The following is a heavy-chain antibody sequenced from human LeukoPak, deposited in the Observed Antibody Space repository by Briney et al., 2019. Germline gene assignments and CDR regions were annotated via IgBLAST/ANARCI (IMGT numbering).Heavy chain of an antibody. D-gene: IGHD4-17*01. CDR3: ARDSDYGDYLWPPDY. V-gene: IGHV3-48*02. CDR1: GVTFSSYS. CDR2: ISSSSSTI. J-gene: IGHJ4*02. Sequence: GGSLRLSCAASGVTFSSYSMNWVRQAPGKGLEWVSYISSSSSTIYYADSVKGRFTISRDNAKNSLYLQMNSLRDEDTAVYYCARDSDYGDYLWPPDYWGQGTLVTVSS.